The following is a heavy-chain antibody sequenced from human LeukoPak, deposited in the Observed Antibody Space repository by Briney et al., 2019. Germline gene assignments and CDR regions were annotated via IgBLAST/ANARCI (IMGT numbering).Heavy chain of an antibody. Sequence: SETLSLTCTVSGGSISSGGYYWSWIRQHPGKGLEWIGYIYYSGSTCYNPSLKSRVTISVDTSKNQFSLKLSSVSAADTAVYYCARGGGDVYNVFDYWGQGTLVTVSS. CDR3: ARGGGDVYNVFDY. J-gene: IGHJ4*02. D-gene: IGHD5-24*01. CDR2: IYYSGST. CDR1: GGSISSGGYY. V-gene: IGHV4-31*03.